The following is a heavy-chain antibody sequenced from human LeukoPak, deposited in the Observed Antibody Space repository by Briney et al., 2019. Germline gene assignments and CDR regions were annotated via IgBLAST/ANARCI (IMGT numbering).Heavy chain of an antibody. Sequence: AGEALKISCKGSGYRFTSYWIGWVRQMPGKGLEGMGNIYPGDSDTRYSPSCQGQVTISADKSISTAYLQWSSLKASDTAMYYCARRELEPHFDYWGQGTLVTVSS. J-gene: IGHJ4*02. CDR1: GYRFTSYW. CDR3: ARRELEPHFDY. V-gene: IGHV5-51*01. CDR2: IYPGDSDT. D-gene: IGHD1-1*01.